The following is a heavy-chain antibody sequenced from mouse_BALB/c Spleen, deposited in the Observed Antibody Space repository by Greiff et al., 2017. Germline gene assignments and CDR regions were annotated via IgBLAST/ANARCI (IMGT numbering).Heavy chain of an antibody. V-gene: IGHV5-6-4*01. CDR1: GFTFSSYT. D-gene: IGHD1-2*01. CDR2: LSSGGSTT. CDR3: TRDRDYGYRYFDD. J-gene: IGHJ2*01. Sequence: EVHLVESGGGLVKPGGSLKLSCAASGFTFSSYTMSWVRQTPEKRLEWVATLSSGGSTTHYPDRVKGRFTISRDNAQNTLYLQMSSLKSEDTAMYYCTRDRDYGYRYFDDWGQGTTLTVSS.